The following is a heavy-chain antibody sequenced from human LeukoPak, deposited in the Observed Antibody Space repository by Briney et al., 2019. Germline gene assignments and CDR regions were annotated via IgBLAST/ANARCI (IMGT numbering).Heavy chain of an antibody. CDR1: GFTVSSNY. J-gene: IGHJ4*02. Sequence: PGGSLRLSCAASGFTVSSNYMSWVRQAPGKGLEWVSVIYSGGSTYYTDSVKGRFTISRHIYQKTLYLQMNSLRAEDTAVYYCARVRLGSGWSLFDFWGQGTLVTVSS. D-gene: IGHD6-19*01. CDR2: IYSGGST. V-gene: IGHV3-53*04. CDR3: ARVRLGSGWSLFDF.